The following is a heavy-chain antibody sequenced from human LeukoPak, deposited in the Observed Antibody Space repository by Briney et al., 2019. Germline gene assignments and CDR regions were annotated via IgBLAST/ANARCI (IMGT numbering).Heavy chain of an antibody. CDR2: IGSGSTI. J-gene: IGHJ4*02. CDR1: GFTFSSYE. D-gene: IGHD6-19*01. V-gene: IGHV3-48*03. Sequence: GGSLRLSCAASGFTFSSYEMNWVRQAPGKGLEWVSYIGSGSTIYDADSVKGRFTISRDNAKNSLYLQMNSLRAEDTAVYYCARESIAVAGAPFDYWGQGTLVTVSS. CDR3: ARESIAVAGAPFDY.